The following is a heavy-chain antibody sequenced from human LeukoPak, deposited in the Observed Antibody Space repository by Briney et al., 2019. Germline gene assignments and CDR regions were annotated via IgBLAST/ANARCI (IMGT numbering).Heavy chain of an antibody. CDR3: ARDPVVDYGSGSYYRPYYYGMDV. D-gene: IGHD3-10*01. CDR1: GDPISSYY. Sequence: PSVTLSLTCTVSGDPISSYYWSWLRQPPGKGLEWLGYIYYSGSTNYNPSLKSRVTISVDTSKNQFSLKLSSVTAADTAVYYCARDPVVDYGSGSYYRPYYYGMDVWGQGTTVTVSS. CDR2: IYYSGST. V-gene: IGHV4-59*01. J-gene: IGHJ6*02.